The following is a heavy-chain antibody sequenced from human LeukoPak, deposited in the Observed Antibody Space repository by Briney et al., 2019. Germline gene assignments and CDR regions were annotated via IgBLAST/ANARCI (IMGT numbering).Heavy chain of an antibody. CDR2: ISSSGSTI. CDR3: ARERSPSWFDP. V-gene: IGHV3-11*01. Sequence: GGSLRLSCAASGFTFSDYYMSWIRQAPGKGLEWVSYISSSGSTIYYADSVKGRFTISRDNAKNSLYLQMNSPRAEDTAVYYCARERSPSWFDPWGQGTLVTVSS. CDR1: GFTFSDYY. D-gene: IGHD5-24*01. J-gene: IGHJ5*02.